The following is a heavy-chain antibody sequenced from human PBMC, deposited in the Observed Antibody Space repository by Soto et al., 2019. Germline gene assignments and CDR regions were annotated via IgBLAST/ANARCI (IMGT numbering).Heavy chain of an antibody. CDR2: IYSGGST. J-gene: IGHJ4*02. D-gene: IGHD5-18*01. CDR1: GFTVSSNY. V-gene: IGHV3-66*01. Sequence: GGSLRLSCAASGFTVSSNYMSWVRQAPGKGLEWVSVIYSGGSTYYADSVKGRFTISRDNSKNTLYLQMNSLRAEDTAVYYCARWIQLWEYFDYWGQGTLVTVSS. CDR3: ARWIQLWEYFDY.